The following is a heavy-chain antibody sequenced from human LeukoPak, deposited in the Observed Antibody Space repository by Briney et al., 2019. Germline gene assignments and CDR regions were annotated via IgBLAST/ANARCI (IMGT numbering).Heavy chain of an antibody. D-gene: IGHD5-18*01. CDR2: IRSKAYGGTT. CDR1: GFTFGDYA. J-gene: IGHJ3*02. Sequence: RGRSLRLSCTASGFTFGDYAMSWVRQAPGKGLEWVGFIRSKAYGGTTEYAASVKGRFTITRDNSKSIAYLQMNSLKTEDTAVYYCTGGYSYGLKIDAFDIWGQGTMVTVSS. V-gene: IGHV3-49*04. CDR3: TGGYSYGLKIDAFDI.